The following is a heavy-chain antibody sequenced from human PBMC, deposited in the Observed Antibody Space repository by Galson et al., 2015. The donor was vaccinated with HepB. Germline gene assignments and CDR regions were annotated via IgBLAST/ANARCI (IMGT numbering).Heavy chain of an antibody. V-gene: IGHV3-30*04. J-gene: IGHJ2*01. Sequence: SLRLSCAASGFTFSSYAMSWVRQAPGKGLEWVAVISYDGRNKYYADSLKGRFTISRDNTKNTLYLQMNSLRAEDTAVYYCASCYYGANPGWYFDLWGRGTLVTVSS. CDR3: ASCYYGANPGWYFDL. CDR2: ISYDGRNK. CDR1: GFTFSSYA. D-gene: IGHD4-23*01.